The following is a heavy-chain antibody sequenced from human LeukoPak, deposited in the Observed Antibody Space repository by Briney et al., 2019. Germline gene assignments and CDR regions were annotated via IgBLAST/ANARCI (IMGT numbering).Heavy chain of an antibody. Sequence: PSETLSLTCSVSDGSINSDTYYWGWIRQPPGKGLEWIASIYSGGNTFYNPSLKSRVTISIDTSKKQFSLKLSSVTAADTAVYYCARGIEGRAARKGPMWAFDIWGQGTMVTVSS. D-gene: IGHD6-25*01. CDR1: DGSINSDTYY. J-gene: IGHJ3*02. CDR2: IYSGGNT. CDR3: ARGIEGRAARKGPMWAFDI. V-gene: IGHV4-39*07.